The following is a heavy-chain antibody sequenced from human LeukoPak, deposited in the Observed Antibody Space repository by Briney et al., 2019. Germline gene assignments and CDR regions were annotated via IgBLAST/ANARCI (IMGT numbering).Heavy chain of an antibody. CDR1: GFTFSSYA. V-gene: IGHV3-23*01. CDR2: ISGSGGST. CDR3: AKDQGYSSAWYSRDGFDM. Sequence: GGSLRLSCAASGFTFSSYAMSWVRQAPGKGLEWVSAISGSGGSTYYADSVKGRFTISRDNSQNTLYVQMNSLRAEDTAVYYCAKDQGYSSAWYSRDGFDMWGQGTMVTVSS. J-gene: IGHJ3*02. D-gene: IGHD6-19*01.